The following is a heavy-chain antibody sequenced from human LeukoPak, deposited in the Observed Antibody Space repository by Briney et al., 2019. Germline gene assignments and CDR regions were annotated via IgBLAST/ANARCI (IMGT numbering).Heavy chain of an antibody. CDR1: GFTFSSYG. Sequence: GGSLRLSCAASGFTFSSYGIHWVRQAPGKGLEWVAVISYDGSNKYYADSVKGRFTISRDNSKNTLYLQMNSLRAEDTAVYYCAKDLTGPFDYWGQGTLVTVSS. J-gene: IGHJ4*02. V-gene: IGHV3-30*18. CDR3: AKDLTGPFDY. D-gene: IGHD3-9*01. CDR2: ISYDGSNK.